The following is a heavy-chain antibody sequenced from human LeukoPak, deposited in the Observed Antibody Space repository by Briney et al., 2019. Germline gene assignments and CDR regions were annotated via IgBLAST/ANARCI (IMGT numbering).Heavy chain of an antibody. Sequence: GGSLRLSCSASGFTFSNFVMHWVRQAPGKGLEYVAIINDNGYNTDYAGSVKGRFTVARDNSKNTLYLQMSSLRPEDTAVYYCAKAAVAGPGEDYWGQGTLVTVSS. J-gene: IGHJ4*02. CDR3: AKAAVAGPGEDY. CDR1: GFTFSNFV. CDR2: INDNGYNT. D-gene: IGHD6-19*01. V-gene: IGHV3-64D*09.